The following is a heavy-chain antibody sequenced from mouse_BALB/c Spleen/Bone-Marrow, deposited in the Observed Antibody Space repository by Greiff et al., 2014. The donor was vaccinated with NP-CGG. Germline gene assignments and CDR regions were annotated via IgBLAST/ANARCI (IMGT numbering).Heavy chain of an antibody. CDR2: IYPGSGST. Sequence: LQQSGSELVRPGASVKLSCKASGYTFTSYWMHWVKQRPGQGLEWIGNIYPGSGSTNYDEKFKSKATLTVDTSSSTAYMQLSSLTSEDSAVYYCTRRRGNYYYFDDWGQGTTLTVSS. CDR1: GYTFTSYW. CDR3: TRRRGNYYYFDD. D-gene: IGHD2-1*01. J-gene: IGHJ2*01. V-gene: IGHV1S22*01.